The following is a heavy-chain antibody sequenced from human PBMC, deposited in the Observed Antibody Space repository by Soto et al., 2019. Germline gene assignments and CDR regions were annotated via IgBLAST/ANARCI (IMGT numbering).Heavy chain of an antibody. D-gene: IGHD4-4*01. CDR3: ARGHDYIPLDY. CDR1: GFTFSSYS. V-gene: IGHV3-48*01. CDR2: ISSSSSST. J-gene: IGHJ4*03. Sequence: GGSLRLSCAASGFTFSSYSMNWVRQAPGKGLEWVSYISSSSSSTYYADSVKGRFTISRDNSKNTLYLQMNSLRAEDTAVYYCARGHDYIPLDYWGQGTMVTVSS.